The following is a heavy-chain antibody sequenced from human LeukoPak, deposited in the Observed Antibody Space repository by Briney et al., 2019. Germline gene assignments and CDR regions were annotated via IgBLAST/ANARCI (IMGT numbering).Heavy chain of an antibody. V-gene: IGHV3-23*01. CDR1: GFTFSSFT. CDR3: AKEENYYDSSGYRHNAY. D-gene: IGHD3-22*01. J-gene: IGHJ4*02. CDR2: ISGSGGRT. Sequence: GGSLRLSCAASGFTFSSFTMNWVRQAPGKGLERVSAISGSGGRTYYADSVKGRFTISRDNSKNTLYLQMNSLRAEDTAVYYCAKEENYYDSSGYRHNAYWGQGTLVTVSS.